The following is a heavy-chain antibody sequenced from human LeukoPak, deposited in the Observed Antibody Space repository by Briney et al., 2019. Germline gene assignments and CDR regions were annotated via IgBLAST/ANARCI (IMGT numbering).Heavy chain of an antibody. J-gene: IGHJ4*02. CDR2: IKEVGSEK. CDR1: GFTFSSYW. V-gene: IGHV3-7*01. D-gene: IGHD1-26*01. Sequence: GGSLRLSCAASGFTFSSYWMTWVRQDPGKGLEWVANIKEVGSEKYYVDSVKGQFTISRDNAKNSLYLQMNSLRAEDTAVYYCARDKWELLFGGFYYFDYWGQGTLVTVSS. CDR3: ARDKWELLFGGFYYFDY.